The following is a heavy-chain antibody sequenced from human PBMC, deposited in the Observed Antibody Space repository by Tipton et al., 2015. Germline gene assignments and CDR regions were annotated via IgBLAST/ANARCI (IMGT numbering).Heavy chain of an antibody. CDR1: GFSFSDSA. Sequence: GSLRLSCTTSGFSFSDSAMTWVRQSPGKGLEWIGSIYDSGITNHNPSLKSRVTISIDTSKNLFSLKLSSVTAADMAVYYCARDPYFYDSSSYYDYYDYYGMDVWGQGTTVTVSS. CDR2: IYDSGIT. V-gene: IGHV4-59*01. CDR3: ARDPYFYDSSSYYDYYDYYGMDV. J-gene: IGHJ6*02. D-gene: IGHD3-22*01.